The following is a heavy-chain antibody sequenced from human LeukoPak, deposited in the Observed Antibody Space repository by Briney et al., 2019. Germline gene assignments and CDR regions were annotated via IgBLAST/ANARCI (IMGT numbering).Heavy chain of an antibody. CDR3: ARRGNFDWLFEGGWFDR. J-gene: IGHJ5*02. D-gene: IGHD3-9*01. V-gene: IGHV3-30*02. Sequence: AGSLTLSCAPSGFTFTSYGMDWVRQAPDEGLEWVAFIRYDGGNKYYADSVKGRFTISTDNSKNTLYLQMNRLRAEDTAVYYCARRGNFDWLFEGGWFDRWGQGTLVTVSS. CDR1: GFTFTSYG. CDR2: IRYDGGNK.